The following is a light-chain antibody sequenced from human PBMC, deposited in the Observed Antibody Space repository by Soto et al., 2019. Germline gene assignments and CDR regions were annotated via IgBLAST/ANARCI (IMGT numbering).Light chain of an antibody. V-gene: IGLV1-44*01. J-gene: IGLJ1*01. CDR1: SSNIGSNS. Sequence: SVLTQPPSASGTPGQRVTISCSGSSSNIGSNSVNWYQQLPGTAPKLLIYNNNQRPSGVPDRFSGSKSGTSASLAISGLQSEDESDYYCAAWDDRLDGPIFGTGTKLTVL. CDR3: AAWDDRLDGPI. CDR2: NNN.